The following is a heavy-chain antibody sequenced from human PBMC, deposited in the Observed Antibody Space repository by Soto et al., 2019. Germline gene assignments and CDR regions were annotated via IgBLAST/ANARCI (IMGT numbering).Heavy chain of an antibody. CDR3: ARDPGY. Sequence: PSETLSLTCAVSGYSSSSGYYWGWIRQPPGKGLEWIGSIYHSGSTYYNPSLKSRVTISVDTSKNQFSLKLSSVTASDTAVYYCARDPGYWGRGTLVTVSS. J-gene: IGHJ4*02. CDR1: GYSSSSGYY. CDR2: IYHSGST. V-gene: IGHV4-38-2*02.